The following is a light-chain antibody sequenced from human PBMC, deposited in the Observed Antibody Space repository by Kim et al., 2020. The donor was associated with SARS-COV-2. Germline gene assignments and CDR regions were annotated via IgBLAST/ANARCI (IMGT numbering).Light chain of an antibody. J-gene: IGKJ4*01. CDR2: TTS. V-gene: IGKV1-9*01. CDR3: QQLNSYPRT. Sequence: ASVGDTVTITCRASKGINNYLAWYQQKPGKAPALLIYTTSTLQSGVSSRFSGSGSGTDFTLTISSLQPEDSATYYCQQLNSYPRTFGGGTKVDIK. CDR1: KGINNY.